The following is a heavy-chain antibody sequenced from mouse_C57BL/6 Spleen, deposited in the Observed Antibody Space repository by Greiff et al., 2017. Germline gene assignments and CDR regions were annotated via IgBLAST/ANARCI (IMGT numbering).Heavy chain of an antibody. CDR3: AREGITTVVATDY. V-gene: IGHV5-4*01. CDR1: GFTFSSYA. CDR2: ISDGGSYT. Sequence: EVNVVESGGGLVKPGGSLKLSCAASGFTFSSYAMSWVRQTPEKRLEWVATISDGGSYTYYPDNVKGRFTISRDNAKNNRYLQMSHLKSEDTAMYYCAREGITTVVATDYWGQGTTLTVSS. J-gene: IGHJ2*01. D-gene: IGHD1-1*01.